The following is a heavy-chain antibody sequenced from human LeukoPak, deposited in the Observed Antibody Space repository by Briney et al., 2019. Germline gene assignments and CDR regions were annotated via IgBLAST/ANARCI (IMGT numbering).Heavy chain of an antibody. J-gene: IGHJ6*03. D-gene: IGHD2-2*01. Sequence: PGRSLRLSCAASGFTFSSYGMHWVRQAPGKGLEWVAVIWYDGSNKYYADSVKGRFTISRDNSKNTLYLQMNSLRAEDTAVYYCARLGVMQYQLLYYYYYMDVWGKGTTVTVSS. V-gene: IGHV3-33*01. CDR3: ARLGVMQYQLLYYYYYMDV. CDR1: GFTFSSYG. CDR2: IWYDGSNK.